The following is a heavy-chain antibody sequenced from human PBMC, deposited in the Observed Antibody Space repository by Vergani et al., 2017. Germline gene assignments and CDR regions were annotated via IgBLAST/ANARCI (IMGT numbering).Heavy chain of an antibody. CDR3: ARDGIAAADSPISAFDI. CDR1: GFTFSSYA. Sequence: EVQLVESGGGLVQPGGSLRLSCSASGFTFSSYAMSWVRQAPGKGLEWVSAISGSGGSTYYADSVKGRFTISRDNSKNTLYLQMNSLRAEDTAVYYCARDGIAAADSPISAFDIWGQGTMVTVSS. CDR2: ISGSGGST. V-gene: IGHV3-23*04. J-gene: IGHJ3*02. D-gene: IGHD6-13*01.